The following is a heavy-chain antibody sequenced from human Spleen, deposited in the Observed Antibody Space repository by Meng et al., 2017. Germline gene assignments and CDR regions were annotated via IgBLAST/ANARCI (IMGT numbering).Heavy chain of an antibody. CDR1: GFTFSSYV. Sequence: GESLKISCAGSGFTFSSYVMTWVRQAPGKGLEWVSTINSDGRSTYYADSVKGRFTISGDNSKNTLYLQMNSLRAEDTALYYCAKNDAYGYGSDNWGQGTLVTVSS. CDR2: INSDGRST. D-gene: IGHD5-18*01. J-gene: IGHJ4*02. V-gene: IGHV3-23*01. CDR3: AKNDAYGYGSDN.